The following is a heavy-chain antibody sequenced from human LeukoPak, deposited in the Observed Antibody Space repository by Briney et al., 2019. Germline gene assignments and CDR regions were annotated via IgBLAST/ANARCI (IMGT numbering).Heavy chain of an antibody. CDR1: GGSFSGYY. V-gene: IGHV4-34*01. D-gene: IGHD3-22*01. CDR3: ARAQRKDYYDSSGYRQYFDY. Sequence: SETLSLTCAVYGGSFSGYYWSWIRQPPGKGLEWIGEINHSGSTNYNPSLKSRVTISVDTSKNQFSLKLSSVTAADTAVYYCARAQRKDYYDSSGYRQYFDYWGQGTLVTVSS. CDR2: INHSGST. J-gene: IGHJ4*02.